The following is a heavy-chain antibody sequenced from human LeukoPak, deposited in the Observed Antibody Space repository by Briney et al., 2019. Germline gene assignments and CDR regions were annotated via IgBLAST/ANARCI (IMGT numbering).Heavy chain of an antibody. CDR3: AKDLELTARRGDSFDY. V-gene: IGHV3-23*01. D-gene: IGHD4/OR15-4a*01. CDR2: ISGSGGST. Sequence: PGGSLRLSCAASGFTFSAYAINWVRQAPGKGLEWVSGISGSGGSTYYADSVKGRFTISRDNSKNTLYLQMNSLRAEDTAVYYCAKDLELTARRGDSFDYWGQGTLVTVSS. J-gene: IGHJ4*02. CDR1: GFTFSAYA.